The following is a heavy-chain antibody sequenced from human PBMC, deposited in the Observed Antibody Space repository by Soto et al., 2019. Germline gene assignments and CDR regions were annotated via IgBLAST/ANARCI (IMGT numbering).Heavy chain of an antibody. D-gene: IGHD3-10*01. V-gene: IGHV4-31*03. Sequence: PSETLSLTCTVSGGSISSGGYYWSWIRQHPGKGLEWIGYIYYSGSTYYNPSLKSRVTISVDTSKNQFSLKLSSVTAADTAVYYCARAILLWFGELNYSFDPWGQGTLVTSPQ. CDR3: ARAILLWFGELNYSFDP. J-gene: IGHJ5*02. CDR2: IYYSGST. CDR1: GGSISSGGYY.